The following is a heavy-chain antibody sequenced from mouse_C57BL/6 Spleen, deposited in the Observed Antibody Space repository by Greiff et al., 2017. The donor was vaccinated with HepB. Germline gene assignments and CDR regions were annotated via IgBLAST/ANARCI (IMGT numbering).Heavy chain of an antibody. Sequence: VQLKESGPGLVAPSQSLSITCTVSGFSLTSYGVHWVRQPPGKGLEWLVVIWSDGSTTSTSALKSRLSISKDNSKSQVFLKMNSLQNDDTAMYYCASYGYDVGAMDYWGQGTSVTVSS. J-gene: IGHJ4*01. CDR1: GFSLTSYG. V-gene: IGHV2-6*03. D-gene: IGHD2-2*01. CDR3: ASYGYDVGAMDY. CDR2: IWSDGST.